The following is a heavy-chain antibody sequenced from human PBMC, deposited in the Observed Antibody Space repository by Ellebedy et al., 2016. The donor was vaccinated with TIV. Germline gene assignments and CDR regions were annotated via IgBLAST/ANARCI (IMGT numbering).Heavy chain of an antibody. CDR2: ISGNGGST. J-gene: IGHJ3*01. CDR1: GFTFSSYA. Sequence: GEPLKISCAASGFTFSSYAMSWVRQAPGNGLEWVSTISGNGGSTYYADSVKGRFTISRDNSKNTLSLQMNSLRAEDTAVYYCARANFDPNGGVRPPDVWGQGTSVTVSS. D-gene: IGHD2-8*01. CDR3: ARANFDPNGGVRPPDV. V-gene: IGHV3-23*01.